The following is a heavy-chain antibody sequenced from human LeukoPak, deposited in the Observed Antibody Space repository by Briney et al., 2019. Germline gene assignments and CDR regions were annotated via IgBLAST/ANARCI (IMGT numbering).Heavy chain of an antibody. CDR1: GFTFSSYA. V-gene: IGHV3-23*01. Sequence: GGSLRLSCADSGFTFSSYAMRWVRQAPGKGLEWVSAISGSGGSTYYADSVKGRFTISRDNSKNTLYLQMNSLRAEDTAVYYCAKPIRYCSSTSCNPTDYWGQGTLVTVSS. D-gene: IGHD2-2*01. CDR2: ISGSGGST. CDR3: AKPIRYCSSTSCNPTDY. J-gene: IGHJ4*02.